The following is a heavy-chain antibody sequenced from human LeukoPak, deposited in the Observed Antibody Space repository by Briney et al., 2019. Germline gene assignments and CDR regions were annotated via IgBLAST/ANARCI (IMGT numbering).Heavy chain of an antibody. CDR1: GFTFSSYS. D-gene: IGHD3-16*01. CDR3: ARGIRGKGDPDAFDI. V-gene: IGHV3-21*06. Sequence: GGSLRLSCAVSGFTFSSYSMSWVRQAPGKGLEWVSSISSSSSYIYYADSVKGRFTISRDNAKNSLYLQMNSLRVEHTAVYYCARGIRGKGDPDAFDIWGQGTMVTVSS. J-gene: IGHJ3*02. CDR2: ISSSSSYI.